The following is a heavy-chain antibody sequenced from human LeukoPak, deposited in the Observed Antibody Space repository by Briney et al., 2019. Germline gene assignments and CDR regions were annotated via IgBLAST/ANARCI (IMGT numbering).Heavy chain of an antibody. CDR2: INPNSGGT. D-gene: IGHD2-2*01. CDR3: ARDAAEYQLPTDY. J-gene: IGHJ4*02. V-gene: IGHV1-2*02. Sequence: ASVKVSCKASGYTFTGYYIHWVRQAPGQGLEWMGWINPNSGGTNYAQKFQGRVTMTRDTSISTAYMELSRLRSDDTAVYYCARDAAEYQLPTDYWGQGTMVTVSS. CDR1: GYTFTGYY.